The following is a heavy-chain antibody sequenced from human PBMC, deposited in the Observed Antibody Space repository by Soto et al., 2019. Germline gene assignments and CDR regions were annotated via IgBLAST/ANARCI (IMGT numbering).Heavy chain of an antibody. CDR1: GFTFSNSG. D-gene: IGHD2-8*02. J-gene: IGHJ4*02. CDR3: TGQIASGH. CDR2: ISSDRNTQ. Sequence: QVQLVESGGGVVQPGRSLRLSCAASGFTFSNSGMHWVRQAPGKGLEWVAVISSDRNTQFYADSVKGRFSISRDNSKNTLYLDMNSLRADDAAVYYCTGQIASGHWGQGTLVTVSS. V-gene: IGHV3-30*03.